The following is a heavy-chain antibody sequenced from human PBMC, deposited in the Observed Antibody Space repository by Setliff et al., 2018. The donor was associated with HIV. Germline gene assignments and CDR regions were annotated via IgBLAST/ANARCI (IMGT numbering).Heavy chain of an antibody. J-gene: IGHJ6*02. V-gene: IGHV1-46*01. Sequence: ASVKVSCKASGYAFTSQFMHWVRQAPGQGLEWMGIISPSGDRTTYAKRFRGRVTMTSDTSTGTVYMELSSLRAEDTAFYYCAKGYRRSSGWPEYYYYALDVWGQGTTVTVSS. CDR3: AKGYRRSSGWPEYYYYALDV. D-gene: IGHD6-19*01. CDR1: GYAFTSQF. CDR2: ISPSGDRT.